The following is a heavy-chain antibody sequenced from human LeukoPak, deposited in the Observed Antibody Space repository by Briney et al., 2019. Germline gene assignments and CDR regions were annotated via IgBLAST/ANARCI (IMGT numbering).Heavy chain of an antibody. V-gene: IGHV1-2*06. Sequence: ASVKVSCKASGYTFTGYYMHWVRQAPGQGLEWMGRINPNSGGTNYAQKFQGRVTMTRDTSISTAYMELSSLRSDDTAVYYCARAELLEWPYFDGWGKGTLVTVSA. CDR1: GYTFTGYY. J-gene: IGHJ5*01. CDR2: INPNSGGT. D-gene: IGHD2-15*01. CDR3: ARAELLEWPYFDG.